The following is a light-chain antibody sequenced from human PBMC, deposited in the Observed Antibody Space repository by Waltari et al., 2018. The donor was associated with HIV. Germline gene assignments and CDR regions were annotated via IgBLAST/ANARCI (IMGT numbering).Light chain of an antibody. CDR1: SSDVGGYNL. CDR2: EVN. Sequence: QSALTQPASVSGSPGQSITISCTGTSSDVGGYNLVSWYQQHPGKAPKLMIYEVNKRPSGVSNRVSGAKTGNTAALTISGRQADDESDYYCCAYAGSTTYVIFGGGTKLTVL. CDR3: CAYAGSTTYVI. J-gene: IGLJ2*01. V-gene: IGLV2-23*02.